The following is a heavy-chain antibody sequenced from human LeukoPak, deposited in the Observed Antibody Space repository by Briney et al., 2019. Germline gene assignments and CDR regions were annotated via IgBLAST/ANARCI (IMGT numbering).Heavy chain of an antibody. CDR1: GFTFSSYG. CDR2: ISGSGGST. J-gene: IGHJ3*02. V-gene: IGHV3-23*01. CDR3: AKDQYSSGLFGAFDI. Sequence: GGSLRLSCAASGFTFSSYGMSWVRQAPGKGLEWVSAISGSGGSTYYADSVKGRFTISRDNSKNTLYLQMNSLRAEDTAVYYCAKDQYSSGLFGAFDIWGQGTMVTVSS. D-gene: IGHD6-19*01.